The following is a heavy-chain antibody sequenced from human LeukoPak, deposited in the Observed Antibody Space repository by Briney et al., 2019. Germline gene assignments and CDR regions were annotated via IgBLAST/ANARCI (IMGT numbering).Heavy chain of an antibody. CDR3: ARWHMNSQDV. J-gene: IGHJ6*02. D-gene: IGHD4-23*01. CDR2: IYVGGST. V-gene: IGHV4-4*07. Sequence: SETLSLTCTVSDGSISYYYWSWIRQPAGKGLEWIGRIYVGGSTNCSPSLKSRVSMSLDKSKNQLSLKLISVSAADTAVYYCARWHMNSQDVWGRGTAVTVS. CDR1: DGSISYYY.